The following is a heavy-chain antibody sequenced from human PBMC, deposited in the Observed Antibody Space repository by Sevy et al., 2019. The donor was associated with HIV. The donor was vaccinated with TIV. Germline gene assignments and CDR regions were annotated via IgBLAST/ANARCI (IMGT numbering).Heavy chain of an antibody. Sequence: GGSLRPSCAASGFTFSNYDMHWVRQAPGKGLEWVAVISHDGNYKNYADSVKVRFTISRDDFKNTLYLQMSSLRPEATAVYFCARLFSCGGDCYYLDYWGQGALVTVSS. CDR3: ARLFSCGGDCYYLDY. D-gene: IGHD2-21*02. CDR1: GFTFSNYD. CDR2: ISHDGNYK. J-gene: IGHJ4*02. V-gene: IGHV3-30-3*01.